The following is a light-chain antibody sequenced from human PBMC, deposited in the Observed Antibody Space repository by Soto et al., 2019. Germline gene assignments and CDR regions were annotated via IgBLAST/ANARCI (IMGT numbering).Light chain of an antibody. CDR2: EVS. Sequence: QSALTQPASVSGSPGQSITISCTGTSSDVGYYNYVSWYQQHPGKAPKLMIYEVSNRPSGVPDRFSGSKSGTSASLAITGLQSEDEADYYCATWDDSLNGVVFGGGTNLTVL. CDR1: SSDVGYYNY. CDR3: ATWDDSLNGVV. J-gene: IGLJ2*01. V-gene: IGLV2-14*01.